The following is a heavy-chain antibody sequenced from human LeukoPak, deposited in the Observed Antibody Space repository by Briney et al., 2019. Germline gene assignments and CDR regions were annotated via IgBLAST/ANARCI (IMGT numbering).Heavy chain of an antibody. D-gene: IGHD6-19*01. Sequence: PSETLSLTCTVSGGSISSYYWTWIRQPPGKGLEWIGYIYYSGSTNYNPSLKSRVTISVDTSKNQFSLKLSSVTAADTAVHYCARQTYSSGWFYDYWGQGTLVTVSS. J-gene: IGHJ4*02. CDR3: ARQTYSSGWFYDY. V-gene: IGHV4-59*08. CDR1: GGSISSYY. CDR2: IYYSGST.